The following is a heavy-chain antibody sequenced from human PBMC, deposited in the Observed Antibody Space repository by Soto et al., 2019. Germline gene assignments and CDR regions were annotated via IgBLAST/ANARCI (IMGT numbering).Heavy chain of an antibody. D-gene: IGHD1-1*01. J-gene: IGHJ3*02. CDR2: MSHSGGT. CDR1: GGFVSSGSYY. Sequence: QVQLQQWGAGLLKPSETLSLTCAVYGGFVSSGSYYWSWIRQPPGKGLEWIGEMSHSGGTHFNPSLKTRVTISVDTSNKQFSMTMSSVTAADTALYYCARVARGTATTVVDAFDIWGPGTMVTVSS. V-gene: IGHV4-34*01. CDR3: ARVARGTATTVVDAFDI.